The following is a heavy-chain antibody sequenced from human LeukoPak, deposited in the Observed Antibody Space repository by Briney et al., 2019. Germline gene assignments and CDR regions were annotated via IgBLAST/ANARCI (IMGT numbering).Heavy chain of an antibody. Sequence: QPGGSLRLSCAASGFAFSSYAMSWVRQAPGKGLEWVSAISGSGGSTYYADFVKGRFTISRDNSKNTLYLQMNSLRAEDTAVYYCAKEGPEMATIYYYYYGMDVWGQGTTVTVSS. CDR2: ISGSGGST. J-gene: IGHJ6*02. CDR3: AKEGPEMATIYYYYYGMDV. V-gene: IGHV3-23*01. CDR1: GFAFSSYA. D-gene: IGHD5-24*01.